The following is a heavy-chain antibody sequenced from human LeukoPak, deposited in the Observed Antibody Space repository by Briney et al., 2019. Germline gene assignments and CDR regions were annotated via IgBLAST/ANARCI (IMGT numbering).Heavy chain of an antibody. CDR1: GYTFTSYD. D-gene: IGHD3-22*01. CDR3: ARGDSSGNWFDP. V-gene: IGHV1-8*01. Sequence: ASVKASCKASGYTFTSYDINWVRQATGQGLEWMGWMNPNSGNTGYAQKFQGRVTMTRNTSISTAYMELSSLRSEDTAVYYCARGDSSGNWFDPWGQGNLVTVSS. J-gene: IGHJ5*02. CDR2: MNPNSGNT.